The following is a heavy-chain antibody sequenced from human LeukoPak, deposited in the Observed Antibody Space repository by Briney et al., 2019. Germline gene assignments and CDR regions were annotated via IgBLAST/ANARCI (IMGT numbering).Heavy chain of an antibody. D-gene: IGHD7-27*01. V-gene: IGHV4-4*07. CDR1: GGSISGYY. CDR3: ARINWGSSYFDY. CDR2: IYTSGST. Sequence: SETLSLTCTVSGGSISGYYWSWIRQPAGKRLEWIGHIYTSGSTNYSPSLKSRVTMSVDTSKNQFSLKLSSVTAADTALYYCARINWGSSYFDYWGQGTPATVSS. J-gene: IGHJ4*02.